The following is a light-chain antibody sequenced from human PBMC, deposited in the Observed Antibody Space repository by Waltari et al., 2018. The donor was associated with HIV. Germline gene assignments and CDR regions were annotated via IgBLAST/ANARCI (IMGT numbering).Light chain of an antibody. CDR3: ATWDDRLSGPV. CDR1: SFNIGHNF. Sequence: QSVLTQPPSASGTLGQRVTISCSGRSFNIGHNFVYWYQQLPGTAPKLLIYRNSQRPSGVPDRFSGSKSGTSASLAISGLRSEDQADYYCATWDDRLSGPVFGGGTKLTVL. CDR2: RNS. J-gene: IGLJ2*01. V-gene: IGLV1-47*01.